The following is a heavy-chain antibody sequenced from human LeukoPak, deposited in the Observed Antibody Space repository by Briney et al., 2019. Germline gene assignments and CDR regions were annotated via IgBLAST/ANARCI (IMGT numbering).Heavy chain of an antibody. V-gene: IGHV3-53*01. CDR2: IYSGGST. Sequence: GGSLRLSCAASGFTVSSNYMSWVRQAPGKGLEWVSVIYSGGSTYYADSVKGRFTISRDNSKNTLYLQMNSLRAEDTAVYYCARDLRAYCGGDCSSTIDYWGQGTLVTVSS. CDR1: GFTVSSNY. J-gene: IGHJ4*02. CDR3: ARDLRAYCGGDCSSTIDY. D-gene: IGHD2-21*02.